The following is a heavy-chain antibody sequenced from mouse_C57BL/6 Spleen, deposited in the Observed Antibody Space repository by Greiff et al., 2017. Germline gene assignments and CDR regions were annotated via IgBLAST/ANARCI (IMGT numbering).Heavy chain of an antibody. CDR1: GYTFTDYY. Sequence: EVQLQQSGPELVKPGASVKMSCKASGYTFTDYYIHWVKQSPGKSLEWIGYINPNNGGTSYNQKFKVKATLTVNKSSSTAYMELRSLTSEESAFYYCARENYSSSPFAYWGQGTMVTVSA. J-gene: IGHJ3*01. CDR3: ARENYSSSPFAY. D-gene: IGHD1-1*01. CDR2: INPNNGGT. V-gene: IGHV1-22*01.